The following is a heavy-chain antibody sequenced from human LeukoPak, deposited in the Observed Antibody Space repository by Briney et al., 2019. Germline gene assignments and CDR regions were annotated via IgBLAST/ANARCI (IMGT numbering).Heavy chain of an antibody. Sequence: ASVKVSCKVSGYTLTELSMHWVRQAPGKGLEWMGGFDPEDGETIYAQKFQGRVTMTEDTSTDTAYMELSSLRSEDTAVYYCATIRLSGSYSKYYFDYWGQGTLVTVSS. CDR3: ATIRLSGSYSKYYFDY. CDR1: GYTLTELS. V-gene: IGHV1-24*01. J-gene: IGHJ4*02. D-gene: IGHD1-26*01. CDR2: FDPEDGET.